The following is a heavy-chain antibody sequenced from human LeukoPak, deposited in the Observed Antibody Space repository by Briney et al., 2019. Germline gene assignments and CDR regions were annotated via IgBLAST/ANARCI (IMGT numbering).Heavy chain of an antibody. CDR2: ISAYNGNT. Sequence: EASVKVSCKASGYTFTSYGISWVRQAPGQGLEWMGWISAYNGNTNYAQKLQGRVTMTTDTSTSTAYMELRSLRSDDTAVYYCARVTGYCSSTSCYIDYWGQGTLVTVSS. CDR3: ARVTGYCSSTSCYIDY. J-gene: IGHJ4*02. CDR1: GYTFTSYG. D-gene: IGHD2-2*02. V-gene: IGHV1-18*01.